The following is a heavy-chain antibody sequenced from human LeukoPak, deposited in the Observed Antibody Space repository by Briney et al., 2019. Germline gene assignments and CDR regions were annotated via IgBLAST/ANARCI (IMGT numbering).Heavy chain of an antibody. D-gene: IGHD1-14*01. CDR3: ARDSRIYDAFDI. Sequence: VASVKVSCKASGYTFTGYYMHWVRQAPGQGLKWMGWINANSGGTNYAQKFQGRVTMTRDTSISTAYMELSRLRSDDTAVYNCARDSRIYDAFDIWGQGTMITVSS. CDR2: INANSGGT. J-gene: IGHJ3*02. V-gene: IGHV1-2*02. CDR1: GYTFTGYY.